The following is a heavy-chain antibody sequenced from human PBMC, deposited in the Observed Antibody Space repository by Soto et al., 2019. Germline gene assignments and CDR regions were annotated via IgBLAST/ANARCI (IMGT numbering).Heavy chain of an antibody. Sequence: PGGSLRLSCAASGFTFSSYWMSWVRQAPGKGLEWVANIKQDGSEKYYVDSVKGRFTISRDNAKNSLYLQMNSLRAEDAAVYYCARDTIAGYYADSSGYFDYWGQGTLVTVSS. CDR1: GFTFSSYW. V-gene: IGHV3-7*01. CDR2: IKQDGSEK. CDR3: ARDTIAGYYADSSGYFDY. D-gene: IGHD3-22*01. J-gene: IGHJ4*02.